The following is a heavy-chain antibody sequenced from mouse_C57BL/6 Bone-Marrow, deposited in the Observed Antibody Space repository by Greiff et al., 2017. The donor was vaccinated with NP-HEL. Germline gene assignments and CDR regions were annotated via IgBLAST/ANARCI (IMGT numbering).Heavy chain of an antibody. Sequence: EVKLVESGGGLVKPGGSLKLSCAASGFTFSDYGMHWVRQAPEKGLEWVAYISSGSSTIYYADTVKGRFTISRDNAKNTLFLQMTSLRSEDTAMYYCARPHYYGSIYAMDYWGQGTSVTVSS. D-gene: IGHD1-1*01. CDR2: ISSGSSTI. CDR3: ARPHYYGSIYAMDY. V-gene: IGHV5-17*01. J-gene: IGHJ4*01. CDR1: GFTFSDYG.